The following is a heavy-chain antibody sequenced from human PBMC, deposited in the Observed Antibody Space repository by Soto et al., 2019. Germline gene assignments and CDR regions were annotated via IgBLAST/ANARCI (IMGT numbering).Heavy chain of an antibody. CDR2: TYYRSKWYN. V-gene: IGHV6-1*01. CDR3: ARTYYDILTGPNYDAFDI. D-gene: IGHD3-9*01. CDR1: GDSVSSNSAA. Sequence: PSQTLSLTCAISGDSVSSNSAAWNWIRQSPSRGLEWLGMTYYRSKWYNDYAVSVKSRITINPDTSKNQFSLQLNSVTPEDTAVYYCARTYYDILTGPNYDAFDIWGQGTMVTVSS. J-gene: IGHJ3*02.